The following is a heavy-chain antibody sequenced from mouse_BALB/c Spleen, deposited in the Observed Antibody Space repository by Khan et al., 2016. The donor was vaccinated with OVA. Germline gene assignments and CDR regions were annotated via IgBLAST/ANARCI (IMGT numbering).Heavy chain of an antibody. D-gene: IGHD1-3*01. J-gene: IGHJ2*01. CDR2: IWAGGST. Sequence: QVQLKESGPGLVAPSQSLSITCTVSGFSLTSYGVHWVRQPPGNRPQWLGVIWAGGSTNYNSALMSRLSISKDNSKSQVFLKMNSLQTDDTAMYYCARLEDIWGQGTTLTVSS. V-gene: IGHV2-9*02. CDR1: GFSLTSYG. CDR3: ARLEDI.